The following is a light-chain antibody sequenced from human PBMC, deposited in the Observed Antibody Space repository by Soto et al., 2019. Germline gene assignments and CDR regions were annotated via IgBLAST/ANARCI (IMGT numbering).Light chain of an antibody. CDR1: QSINSY. Sequence: DIQMTQSPSSLSASVGDRVTVSCRASQSINSYLNWYQQKPGKAPTLLIYSAASLEEGVPSRFSGSGSGTEFTLTISRLQPEDFATYSCQQTYTTPYTFGQGTKLEIK. V-gene: IGKV1-39*01. J-gene: IGKJ2*01. CDR3: QQTYTTPYT. CDR2: SAA.